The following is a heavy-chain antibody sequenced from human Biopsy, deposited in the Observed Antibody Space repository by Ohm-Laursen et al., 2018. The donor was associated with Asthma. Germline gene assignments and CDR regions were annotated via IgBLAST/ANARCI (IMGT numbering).Heavy chain of an antibody. CDR3: ARERAGVLGSYNGMDV. J-gene: IGHJ6*02. V-gene: IGHV3-30*03. CDR1: GFTFSNYG. Sequence: SLRLSCAASGFTFSNYGMHWVRQVAGKGLDWVAVVTYDGISQYYAESVKGRFTISRDNSRNTLNLQMNGVRPDDTAVYFCARERAGVLGSYNGMDVWGPGTTVSGSS. CDR2: VTYDGISQ. D-gene: IGHD2-8*01.